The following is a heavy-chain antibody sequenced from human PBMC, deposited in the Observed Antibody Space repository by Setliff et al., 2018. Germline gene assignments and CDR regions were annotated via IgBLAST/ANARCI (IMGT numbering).Heavy chain of an antibody. Sequence: SETLSLTCNVSGGSISSYYWTWIRQPPGKGLEWIGYFYHSGSTNYNPSLKGRVTMTSDTSRNQLSLKLTSVSAADTAIYYCARSSYYASGNSHNYYMDVWGKGTGVTVSS. D-gene: IGHD3-10*01. J-gene: IGHJ6*03. CDR3: ARSSYYASGNSHNYYMDV. V-gene: IGHV4-59*08. CDR1: GGSISSYY. CDR2: FYHSGST.